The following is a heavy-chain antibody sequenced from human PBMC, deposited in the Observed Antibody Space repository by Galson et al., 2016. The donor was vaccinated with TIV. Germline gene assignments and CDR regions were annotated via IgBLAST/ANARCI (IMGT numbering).Heavy chain of an antibody. Sequence: CAISGDSVSSNSGAWNWLRQSPSRGLEWLGRTYHNSKWFNDYPTSVKSRIIIISDTSKNQVSLQINSVTPEDTAVYYCARFIWDLRAFEIWGQGTMVTVSS. V-gene: IGHV6-1*01. J-gene: IGHJ3*02. CDR3: ARFIWDLRAFEI. D-gene: IGHD1-26*01. CDR1: GDSVSSNSGA. CDR2: TYHNSKWFN.